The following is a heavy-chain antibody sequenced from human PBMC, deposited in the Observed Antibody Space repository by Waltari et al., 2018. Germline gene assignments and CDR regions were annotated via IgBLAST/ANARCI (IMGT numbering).Heavy chain of an antibody. Sequence: EVQVMESGGGLVQPGGSLRLSCDASGFSFGSLAVDWVRRASGEGRGWVIYSVVRGSVRVYHVYVRGQFTISRGNAKNSLYLQMNSLRAEDTAGYYCVRGRSGSYFRYFDYWGQGALVTVSS. CDR3: VRGRSGSYFRYFDY. CDR1: GFSFGSLA. V-gene: IGHV3-48*03. CDR2: SVVRGSVR. J-gene: IGHJ4*02. D-gene: IGHD3-10*01.